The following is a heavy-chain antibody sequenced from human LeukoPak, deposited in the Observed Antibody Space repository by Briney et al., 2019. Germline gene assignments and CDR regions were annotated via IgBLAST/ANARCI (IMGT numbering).Heavy chain of an antibody. D-gene: IGHD6-13*01. CDR3: ARAAAGTWWLDY. J-gene: IGHJ4*02. CDR1: GGSISSYY. Sequence: SETLSLACTVSGGSISSYYWSWIRQPAGKGLEWIGLIYISGSTNYNPSLKSRVTMSVDTSKNQFSLKLSSVTAADTAVYYCARAAAGTWWLDYWGQGTLVTVSS. CDR2: IYISGST. V-gene: IGHV4-4*07.